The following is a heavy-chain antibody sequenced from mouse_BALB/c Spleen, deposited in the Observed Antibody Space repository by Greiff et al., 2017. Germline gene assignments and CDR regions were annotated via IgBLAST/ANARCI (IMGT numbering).Heavy chain of an antibody. J-gene: IGHJ1*01. D-gene: IGHD2-1*01. Sequence: EVKLQESGPSLVKPSQTLSLTCSVTGDSITSCYWNWIRKFPGNKLEYMGYISYSGSTYYNPSLKSRISITRDTSKNQYYLQLNSVTTEDTATYYCARGVYGNYWYFDVWGAGTTVTVSS. CDR3: ARGVYGNYWYFDV. CDR1: GDSITSCY. CDR2: ISYSGST. V-gene: IGHV3-8*02.